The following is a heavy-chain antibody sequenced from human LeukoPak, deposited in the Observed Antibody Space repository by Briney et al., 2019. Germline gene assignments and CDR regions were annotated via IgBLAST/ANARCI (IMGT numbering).Heavy chain of an antibody. D-gene: IGHD6-25*01. CDR3: ARAARGGYAINWFDP. Sequence: ASVKVSCKASGGTFSSYAISWVRQAPGQGLEWMGGIIPIFGTANYAQKFQGRVTITADESTSTAYMELSSLRSEDTAVYYCARAARGGYAINWFDPWGQGTLVTVSS. CDR2: IIPIFGTA. CDR1: GGTFSSYA. V-gene: IGHV1-69*13. J-gene: IGHJ5*02.